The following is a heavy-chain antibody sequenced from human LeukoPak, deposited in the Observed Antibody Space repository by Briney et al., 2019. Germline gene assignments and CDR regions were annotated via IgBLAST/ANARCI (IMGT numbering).Heavy chain of an antibody. Sequence: GRSLGLSCAASGFTFSSYAMHWVRQAPGKGLEWVAVISYDGSNKYYADSVKGRFTISRDNSKNTLYLQMNSLRAEDTAVYYCARDLIGSFGAYGMDVWGKGTTVTVSS. CDR3: ARDLIGSFGAYGMDV. D-gene: IGHD3-10*01. J-gene: IGHJ6*04. V-gene: IGHV3-30*04. CDR2: ISYDGSNK. CDR1: GFTFSSYA.